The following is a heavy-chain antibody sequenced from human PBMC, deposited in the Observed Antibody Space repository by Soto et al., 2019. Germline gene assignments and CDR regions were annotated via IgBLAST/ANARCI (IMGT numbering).Heavy chain of an antibody. J-gene: IGHJ6*02. Sequence: GGSLRLSCAASGFTFSSYDMHWVRQATGKGLEWVSAIGTAGDTYYPGSVKGRFTISRENAKNSLYLQMNSLRAEDTAVYYCARDGRKPYLAKYYYYGMDVWGQGTTVTVSS. CDR3: ARDGRKPYLAKYYYYGMDV. CDR1: GFTFSSYD. D-gene: IGHD3-10*01. CDR2: IGTAGDT. V-gene: IGHV3-13*01.